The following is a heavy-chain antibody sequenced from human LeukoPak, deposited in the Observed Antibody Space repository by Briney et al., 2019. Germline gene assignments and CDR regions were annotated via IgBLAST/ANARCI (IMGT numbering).Heavy chain of an antibody. CDR2: IRRSGSTI. J-gene: IGHJ6*02. Sequence: PGGSLRLSCAASGFTFSNYEMNWVRQAPGKGREWVSYIRRSGSTIYYADSVKGRFTFSRDHAKNSMYLQMNSLRAEDTAVYCCAREGGRYFESGYYTYGMDVWGQGTTVTVSS. CDR3: AREGGRYFESGYYTYGMDV. D-gene: IGHD3-9*01. CDR1: GFTFSNYE. V-gene: IGHV3-48*03.